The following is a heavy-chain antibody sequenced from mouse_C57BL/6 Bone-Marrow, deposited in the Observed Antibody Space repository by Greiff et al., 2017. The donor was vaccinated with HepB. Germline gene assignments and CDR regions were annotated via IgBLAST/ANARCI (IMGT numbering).Heavy chain of an antibody. CDR1: GYAFSSSW. CDR3: ARDGNYGGGDY. Sequence: LQESGPELVKPGASVKISCKASGYAFSSSWMNWVKQRPGKGLEWIGRIYPGDGDTNYNGKFKGKATLTADKSSSTAYMQLSSLTSEDSAVYFCARDGNYGGGDYWGQGTTLTVSS. J-gene: IGHJ2*01. CDR2: IYPGDGDT. V-gene: IGHV1-82*01. D-gene: IGHD2-1*01.